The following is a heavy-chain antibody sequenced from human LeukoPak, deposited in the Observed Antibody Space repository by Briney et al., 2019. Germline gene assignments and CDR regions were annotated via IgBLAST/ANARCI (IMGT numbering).Heavy chain of an antibody. Sequence: PGGSLRLSCAASGFTFSSYSMSWVRQAPGKGLEWVSYISSSSTIYYADSVKGRFTISRDNAKNSLYLQMNSLRAEDTAVYYCARDPLRCSGGSCYYYYYMDVWGKGTTVTVSS. D-gene: IGHD2-15*01. J-gene: IGHJ6*03. CDR3: ARDPLRCSGGSCYYYYYMDV. CDR1: GFTFSSYS. V-gene: IGHV3-48*01. CDR2: ISSSSTI.